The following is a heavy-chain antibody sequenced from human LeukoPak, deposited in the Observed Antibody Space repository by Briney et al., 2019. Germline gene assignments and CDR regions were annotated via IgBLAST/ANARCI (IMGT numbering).Heavy chain of an antibody. V-gene: IGHV3-23*01. CDR1: GFPFNNFA. D-gene: IGHD6-25*01. CDR2: INRDSGST. Sequence: GGSLRLSCAASGFPFNNFAMSWVRQAPGKGLEWVSAINRDSGSTYYADSVRGRFTISRDNSKNTLYLHMSSLRAEDTAVYYCARRGYSSGWNRFDYWGQGTLVTVSS. J-gene: IGHJ4*02. CDR3: ARRGYSSGWNRFDY.